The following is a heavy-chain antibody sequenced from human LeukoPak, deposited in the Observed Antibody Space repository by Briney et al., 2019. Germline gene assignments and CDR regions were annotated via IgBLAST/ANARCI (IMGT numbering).Heavy chain of an antibody. J-gene: IGHJ4*02. Sequence: GGSLRLSCAASGFTFSSYGMHWVRQAPGKGLEWVAVISYDGSNKYYADSVKGRFTIFRDNSKNTLYLRMNSLRAEDTAVYYCAKDGIAVAGTLDYWGQGTLVTVSS. D-gene: IGHD6-19*01. CDR1: GFTFSSYG. V-gene: IGHV3-30*18. CDR2: ISYDGSNK. CDR3: AKDGIAVAGTLDY.